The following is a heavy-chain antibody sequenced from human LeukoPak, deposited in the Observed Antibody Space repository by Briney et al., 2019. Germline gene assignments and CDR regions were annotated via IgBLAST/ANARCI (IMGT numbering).Heavy chain of an antibody. D-gene: IGHD2-2*02. CDR3: ARRDIVVVPAAIFGAFDI. J-gene: IGHJ3*02. CDR2: ISSSSSTI. Sequence: GRSLRLSCAASGFTFSSYGMTWVRQAPGKGLEWVSYISSSSSTIYYADSVKGRFTISRDNAKNSLYLQMNSLRAEDTALYYCARRDIVVVPAAIFGAFDIWGQGTMVTVSS. CDR1: GFTFSSYG. V-gene: IGHV3-48*04.